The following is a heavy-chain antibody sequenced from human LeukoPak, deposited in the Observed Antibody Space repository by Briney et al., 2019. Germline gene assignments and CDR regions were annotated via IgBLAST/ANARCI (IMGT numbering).Heavy chain of an antibody. Sequence: PSETLSLTCTVSGGSISSSSYYWGWIRQPPGKGLEWIGSIYYSGRTYYNPSLKSRVTISVDTSKNQFSLKLSSVTAADTAVYYCARHMSTGYSSSYDYWGRGTLVTVSP. J-gene: IGHJ4*02. CDR2: IYYSGRT. CDR1: GGSISSSSYY. CDR3: ARHMSTGYSSSYDY. D-gene: IGHD6-13*01. V-gene: IGHV4-39*01.